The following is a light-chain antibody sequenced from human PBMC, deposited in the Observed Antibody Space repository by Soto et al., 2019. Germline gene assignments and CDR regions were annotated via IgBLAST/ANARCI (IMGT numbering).Light chain of an antibody. Sequence: EIVLTQSPGTLSLSPGERATLSCRASQSVSSSYLAWYQQKPGQAPRLLIYGASSRATGSPDRFSGSGSGTDFTLTISRLEPEDFAVYYCQQYGSSPLGQGTKVEIK. CDR1: QSVSSSY. CDR2: GAS. J-gene: IGKJ1*01. V-gene: IGKV3-20*01. CDR3: QQYGSSP.